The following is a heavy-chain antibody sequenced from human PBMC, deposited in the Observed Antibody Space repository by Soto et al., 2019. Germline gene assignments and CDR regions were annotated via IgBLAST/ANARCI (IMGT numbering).Heavy chain of an antibody. CDR1: GGSISSGGYY. V-gene: IGHV4-31*03. CDR2: IYYSGST. CDR3: AREYCSGGSCYLDY. J-gene: IGHJ4*02. D-gene: IGHD2-15*01. Sequence: SETLSLTCTVSGGSISSGGYYWTWIRQHPGKGLEWIGYIYYSGSTYYNPSLKSRVTISVDTSKNQFSLKLSSVTAADTAVYYCAREYCSGGSCYLDYWGQGTLVTVSS.